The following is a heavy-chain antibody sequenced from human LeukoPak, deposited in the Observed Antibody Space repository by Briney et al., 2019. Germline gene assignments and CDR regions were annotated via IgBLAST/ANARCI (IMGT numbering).Heavy chain of an antibody. CDR2: IYYSGST. CDR3: ARDLQVGATRWDY. D-gene: IGHD1-26*01. J-gene: IGHJ4*02. V-gene: IGHV4-59*01. CDR1: GGSISSYY. Sequence: PSETLSLTCTVSGGSISSYYWSWIRQPPGKGLEWIGYIYYSGSTNYNPSLKSRVTISVDTSKNQFSLKLSSVTAADTAVYYCARDLQVGATRWDYWGQGTLVTVSS.